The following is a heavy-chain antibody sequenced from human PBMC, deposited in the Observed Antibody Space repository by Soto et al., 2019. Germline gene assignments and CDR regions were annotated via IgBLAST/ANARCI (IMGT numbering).Heavy chain of an antibody. CDR2: IYYSGST. CDR1: GGSVSSGSYY. CDR3: ARLEQLAHYYYYGMDV. V-gene: IGHV4-61*01. J-gene: IGHJ6*02. Sequence: SETLSLTCTVSGGSVSSGSYYWSWIRQPPGKGLEWIGYIYYSGSTNYNPSLKSRVTISVDTSKNQFSPKLSSVTAADTAVYYCARLEQLAHYYYYGMDVWGQGTTVTVSS. D-gene: IGHD6-13*01.